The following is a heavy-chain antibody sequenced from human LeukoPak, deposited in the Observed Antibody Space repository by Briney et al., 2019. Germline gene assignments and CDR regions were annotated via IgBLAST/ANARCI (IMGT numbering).Heavy chain of an antibody. CDR3: ATGPYSSSYDLDY. V-gene: IGHV1-24*01. D-gene: IGHD6-13*01. CDR1: GYTLTELS. J-gene: IGHJ4*02. CDR2: FDPEDGET. Sequence: ASVKLSCKVSGYTLTELSMHWVRQAPGRGLEWMGGFDPEDGETIYAQKFQGRVTMAEDTSTDTAYMELSSLRSEDTAVYYCATGPYSSSYDLDYWGQGTLVTVSS.